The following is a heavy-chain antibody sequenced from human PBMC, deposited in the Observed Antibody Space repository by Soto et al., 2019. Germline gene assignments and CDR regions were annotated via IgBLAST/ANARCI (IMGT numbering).Heavy chain of an antibody. V-gene: IGHV3-21*01. D-gene: IGHD4-17*01. Sequence: EVHLVESGGGLAKPGGSLRLSCTASGFTFSAYNMYWFRQAPGKGLEWVSYVSSSGTYIYYADSVKGRFTISRDNANNSLYLQMNSLRDEDAAVYYCARQIHYGDLSLGYWGQGTRVTVSS. J-gene: IGHJ4*02. CDR3: ARQIHYGDLSLGY. CDR2: VSSSGTYI. CDR1: GFTFSAYN.